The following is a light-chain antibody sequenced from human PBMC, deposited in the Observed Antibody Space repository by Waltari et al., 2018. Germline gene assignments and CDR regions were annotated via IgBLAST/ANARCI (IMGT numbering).Light chain of an antibody. V-gene: IGKV1-39*01. CDR1: QFISTY. Sequence: DIQMTQSPSSLSASVGDRVTITCRASQFISTYLNWYQQKPGKAPKLLSYAASSLQSGVPSRFSGSGSGTDFTLTISGLQPEDVATYYCQQSYSTPRTFGQGTKVEIK. J-gene: IGKJ1*01. CDR3: QQSYSTPRT. CDR2: AAS.